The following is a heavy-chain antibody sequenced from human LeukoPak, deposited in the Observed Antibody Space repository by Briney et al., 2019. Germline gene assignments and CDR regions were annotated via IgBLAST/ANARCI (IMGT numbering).Heavy chain of an antibody. V-gene: IGHV4-34*01. Sequence: SETLSLTCAVYGGSFSGYYWSWIRQPPGKGLEWIGEINHSGSTNYNPSLKSRVTISVDTSKNQFSLKLSSVTAADTAVYSCARGIVVVPAASFDYWGPGTLVTVSS. CDR3: ARGIVVVPAASFDY. CDR2: INHSGST. CDR1: GGSFSGYY. D-gene: IGHD2-2*01. J-gene: IGHJ4*02.